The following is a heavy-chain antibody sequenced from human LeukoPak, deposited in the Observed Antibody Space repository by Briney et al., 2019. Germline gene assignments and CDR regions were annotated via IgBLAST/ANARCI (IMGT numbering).Heavy chain of an antibody. V-gene: IGHV3-30-3*01. J-gene: IGHJ4*02. Sequence: GRSLRLSCAASGFTFSSYAMHWVRQAPGKGLEWVAVISYDGSNKYYADSVKGRFTISRDNSKNTLYLQMNSLRAEDTAVYYCARDSDFRYCSSTSCPSGDYWGQGTLVTVSS. D-gene: IGHD2-2*01. CDR2: ISYDGSNK. CDR1: GFTFSSYA. CDR3: ARDSDFRYCSSTSCPSGDY.